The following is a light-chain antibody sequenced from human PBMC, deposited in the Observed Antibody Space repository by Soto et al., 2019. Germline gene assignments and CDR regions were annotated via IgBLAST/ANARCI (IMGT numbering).Light chain of an antibody. CDR3: QQYNSYSRT. J-gene: IGKJ1*01. Sequence: DIQMTQSPSTLSASVGDRVTITCRASQSISSWLAWYQQKPGKAPKLLIYDASSLESGVPSRFSGSGSGTEFTLTISNLHPDDFATYYCQQYNSYSRTFGQGTKVEIK. V-gene: IGKV1-5*01. CDR2: DAS. CDR1: QSISSW.